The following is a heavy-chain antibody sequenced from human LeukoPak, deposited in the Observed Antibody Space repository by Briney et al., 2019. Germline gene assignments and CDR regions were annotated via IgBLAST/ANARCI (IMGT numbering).Heavy chain of an antibody. J-gene: IGHJ4*02. CDR1: GGTFSSYA. D-gene: IGHD3-10*01. V-gene: IGHV1-69*13. CDR2: IIPIFGTA. CDR3: ARGVYYGSGSYYNEGYYFDY. Sequence: ASVKVSCKASGGTFSSYAISWVRQAPGQGLEWVGGIIPIFGTANYAQKFQGRVTITADESTSTAYMELSSLRSEDTAVYYCARGVYYGSGSYYNEGYYFDYWGQGTLVTVSS.